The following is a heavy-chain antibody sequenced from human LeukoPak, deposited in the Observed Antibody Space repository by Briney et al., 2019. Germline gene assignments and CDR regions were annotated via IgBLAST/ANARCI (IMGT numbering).Heavy chain of an antibody. CDR2: IYYSGST. V-gene: IGHV4-39*01. CDR3: ARHDYSNYANWFDP. D-gene: IGHD4-11*01. Sequence: PSETLSLTCTVSGGSISSSSYYWGWIRQPPGTGLEWIGSIYYSGSTYYNPSLKSRVTISVDTSKNQLSLKLSSVTAADTAVYYCARHDYSNYANWFDPWGQGTLVTVSS. J-gene: IGHJ5*02. CDR1: GGSISSSSYY.